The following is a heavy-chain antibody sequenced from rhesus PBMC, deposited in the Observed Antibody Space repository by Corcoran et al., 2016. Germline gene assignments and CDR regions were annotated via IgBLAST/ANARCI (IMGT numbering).Heavy chain of an antibody. CDR2: IGGSSGST. CDR3: ARVNTYHAFDF. CDR1: VASMTTNY. Sequence: QVQLQESGPGLVKPSESLALTSAVSVASMTTNYWTWIRLPPGKGLEWIGYIGGSSGSTDYNASLKSRVTISKDTSKNQFSLTLSSVTAADTAVYHCARVNTYHAFDFWGQGLRVTVAS. J-gene: IGHJ3*01. D-gene: IGHD2-15*01. V-gene: IGHV4-165*01.